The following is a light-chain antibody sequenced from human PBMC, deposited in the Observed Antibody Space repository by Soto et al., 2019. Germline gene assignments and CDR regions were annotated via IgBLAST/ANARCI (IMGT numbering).Light chain of an antibody. CDR3: QQYNKWPRT. V-gene: IGKV3-15*01. J-gene: IGKJ1*01. CDR1: QSVSSN. Sequence: EIVLTQSPAMLSVSPGERITLSCRASQSVSSNLAWYQLKPGQAPRVLIYGASTRATGIPVSFSGSGSGTEFTLTISSLQSEDFAVYYCQQYNKWPRTFGQGTKVEIK. CDR2: GAS.